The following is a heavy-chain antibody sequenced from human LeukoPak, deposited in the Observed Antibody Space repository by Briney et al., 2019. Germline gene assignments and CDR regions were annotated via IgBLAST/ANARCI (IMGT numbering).Heavy chain of an antibody. D-gene: IGHD3-22*01. Sequence: GGSLRLSCAASGFTLSSNYMSWVRQAPGKGLEWVSVIYSDGMTYYTDSVKGRFTISRDNPKNTLYLQMNSLRAEDTAVYYCARDPEYYYDSSGYPDWGQGPLVTVS. J-gene: IGHJ4*02. V-gene: IGHV3-66*01. CDR2: IYSDGMT. CDR1: GFTLSSNY. CDR3: ARDPEYYYDSSGYPD.